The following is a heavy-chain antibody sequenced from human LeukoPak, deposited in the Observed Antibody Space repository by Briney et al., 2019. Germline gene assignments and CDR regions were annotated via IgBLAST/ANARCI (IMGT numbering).Heavy chain of an antibody. CDR2: ISASGRTI. V-gene: IGHV3-48*03. D-gene: IGHD1-20*01. CDR1: GFTFSSYE. CDR3: ARGSLTGEYGMDV. Sequence: QPGGSLRLSCAASGFTFSSYEINCVRQAPGKGLEWVSYISASGRTIYYADSVKGRFTISRDNAKNSLYLQMNSLRDEDTAVYYCARGSLTGEYGMDVWGQGTTVTVSS. J-gene: IGHJ6*02.